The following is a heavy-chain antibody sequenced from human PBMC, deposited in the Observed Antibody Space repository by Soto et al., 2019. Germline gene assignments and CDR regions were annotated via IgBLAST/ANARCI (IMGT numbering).Heavy chain of an antibody. Sequence: GGSLRLSCAASGFTFSSYDMHWVRQATGKGLEWVSAIGTAGDTYYPGSVKGRFTISRENAKNSLERQMNNLRAGDTGVYYWARGVDGYCSGGSCYPGYYYYMDVWGKGTTVTVSS. CDR2: IGTAGDT. J-gene: IGHJ6*03. V-gene: IGHV3-13*01. CDR1: GFTFSSYD. CDR3: ARGVDGYCSGGSCYPGYYYYMDV. D-gene: IGHD2-15*01.